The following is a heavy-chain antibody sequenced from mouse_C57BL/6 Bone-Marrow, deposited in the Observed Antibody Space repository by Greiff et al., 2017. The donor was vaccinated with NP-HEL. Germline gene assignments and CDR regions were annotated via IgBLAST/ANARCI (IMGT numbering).Heavy chain of an antibody. CDR1: GFTFSDYY. V-gene: IGHV5-12*01. D-gene: IGHD2-4*01. CDR3: ARGGESYYDYGEAMDY. J-gene: IGHJ4*01. CDR2: ISNGGGST. Sequence: EVMLVESGGGLVQPGGSLKLSCAASGFTFSDYYMYWVRQTPEKRLEWVAYISNGGGSTYYPDTVKGRFTISRDNAKNTLYLQMSRLKSEDTAMYYCARGGESYYDYGEAMDYWGQGTSVTVSS.